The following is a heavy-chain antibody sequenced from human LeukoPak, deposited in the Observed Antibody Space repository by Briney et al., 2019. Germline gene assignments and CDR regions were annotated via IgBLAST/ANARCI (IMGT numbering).Heavy chain of an antibody. CDR3: ARGQYHELFDY. V-gene: IGHV4-31*03. J-gene: IGHJ4*02. Sequence: PSQTLSLTCTVSGASITSGGYYWSWIRQHPGKGLEWIGYISYSGSTYYNPSLKSRVTIPVDTSKNQFSLKLSSVTAADTAVYYCARGQYHELFDYWGQGTLVAVSS. CDR1: GASITSGGYY. CDR2: ISYSGST. D-gene: IGHD2-2*01.